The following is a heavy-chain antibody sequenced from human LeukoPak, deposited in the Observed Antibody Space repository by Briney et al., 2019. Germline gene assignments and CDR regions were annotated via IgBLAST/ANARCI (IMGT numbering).Heavy chain of an antibody. V-gene: IGHV4-31*03. CDR3: TRVVPAAAVDY. CDR1: GGSISSGGYY. Sequence: SQTLSPTCTVSGGSISSGGYYWSWIRQHPGKGLEWIGYIYYSGSTYYNPSLKSRVTISVDTSKNQFSLKLSSVTAADTAVYYCTRVVPAAAVDYWGQGTLVTVSS. J-gene: IGHJ4*02. D-gene: IGHD2-2*01. CDR2: IYYSGST.